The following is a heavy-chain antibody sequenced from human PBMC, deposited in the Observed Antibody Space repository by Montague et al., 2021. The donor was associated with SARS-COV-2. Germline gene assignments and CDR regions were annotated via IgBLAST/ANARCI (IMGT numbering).Heavy chain of an antibody. Sequence: SETLSLTCAVSGGSFSDYYWTWIRQAPGKGLEWIGEVDHSGSSSYNPSLQSRLTISVDRSKNQFSLRLTSVTAADTAVYYCARGQVTVFEVHIMLPAAGPLDSWGLGTKVTVSS. CDR2: VDHSGSS. V-gene: IGHV4-34*01. CDR1: GGSFSDYY. J-gene: IGHJ3*02. D-gene: IGHD3-16*02. CDR3: ARGQVTVFEVHIMLPAAGPLDS.